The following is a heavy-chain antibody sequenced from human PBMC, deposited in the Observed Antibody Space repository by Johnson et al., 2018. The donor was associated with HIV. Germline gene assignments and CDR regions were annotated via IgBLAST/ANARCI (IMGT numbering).Heavy chain of an antibody. CDR2: ISSSGSTI. V-gene: IGHV3-11*04. CDR1: GFTFSDYY. Sequence: QVQLVESGGGLVQPGGSLRLSCVASGFTFSDYYMTWVRQAPGKGLEWVSYISSSGSTIYSADSVKGRFTISRDNAKNSLYLQMNSLRAEDTAVYYCARSKDVRGGSCHEAFDIWGQGTMLIVSS. D-gene: IGHD2-15*01. CDR3: ARSKDVRGGSCHEAFDI. J-gene: IGHJ3*02.